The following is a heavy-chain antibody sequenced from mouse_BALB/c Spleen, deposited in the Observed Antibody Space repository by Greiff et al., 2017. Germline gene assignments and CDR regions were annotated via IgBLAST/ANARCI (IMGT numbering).Heavy chain of an antibody. CDR3: ARSGGYYPSYYAMDY. CDR1: GYSITSDYA. J-gene: IGHJ4*01. V-gene: IGHV3-2*02. CDR2: ISYSGST. Sequence: VQLKQSGPGLVKPSQSLSLTCTVTGYSITSDYAWNWIRQFPGNKLEWMGYISYSGSTSYNPSLKSRISITRDTSKNQFFLQLNSVTTEDTATYYCARSGGYYPSYYAMDYWGQGTSVTVSS. D-gene: IGHD2-3*01.